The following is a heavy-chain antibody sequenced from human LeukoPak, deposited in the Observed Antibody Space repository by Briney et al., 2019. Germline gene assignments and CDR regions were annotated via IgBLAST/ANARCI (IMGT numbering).Heavy chain of an antibody. CDR2: INHSGST. CDR3: ASSTIFGVVANWFDP. V-gene: IGHV4-34*01. CDR1: GGSFSGYH. D-gene: IGHD3-3*01. J-gene: IGHJ5*02. Sequence: PSETLSLTCAVYGGSFSGYHWSWIRQSPGKGLEGMGEINHSGSTNYNPSLKSRVTISVDTSKNQFSLKLTSVTAADTAVYYCASSTIFGVVANWFDPWGQGMLVTVSS.